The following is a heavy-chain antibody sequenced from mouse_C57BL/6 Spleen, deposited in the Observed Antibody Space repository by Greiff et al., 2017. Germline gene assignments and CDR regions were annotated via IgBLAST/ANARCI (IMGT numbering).Heavy chain of an antibody. Sequence: QVQLQQSGAELVRPGASVTLSCKASGYTFTDYEMHWVKQTPVHGLEWIGAVDPETGGTAYNQKFKGKAILTADKSSSTAYMELRSLTSADSAVYFCTRPITTVTPCVWGPGTTLTVSS. CDR3: TRPITTVTPCV. CDR2: VDPETGGT. CDR1: GYTFTDYE. V-gene: IGHV1-15*01. D-gene: IGHD1-1*01. J-gene: IGHJ1*01.